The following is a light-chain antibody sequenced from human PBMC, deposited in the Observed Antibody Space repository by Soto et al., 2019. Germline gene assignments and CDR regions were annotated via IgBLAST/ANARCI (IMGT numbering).Light chain of an antibody. CDR3: QQYNNWPPWT. CDR2: NAS. V-gene: IGKV3-15*01. J-gene: IGKJ1*01. CDR1: QTVSSN. Sequence: EIVMTQSPAALSVSPGERATLSCKASQTVSSNLAWYQQKPGQAPRLLIYNASTRATGIPASFSGSGSGTDFTLTISSLQSEDFAVYYCQQYNNWPPWTFGQGTKVESK.